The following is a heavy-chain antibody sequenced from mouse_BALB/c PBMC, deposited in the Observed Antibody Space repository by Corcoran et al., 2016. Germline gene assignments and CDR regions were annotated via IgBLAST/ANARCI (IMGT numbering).Heavy chain of an antibody. CDR3: ARSNGNFYYFVY. D-gene: IGHD2-1*01. V-gene: IGHV1-39*01. J-gene: IGHJ2*01. CDR2: INPYYGST. CDR1: GYSFTDYI. Sequence: EIQLQQTGPELVKPGASVKISCKASGYSFTDYIMLWVKQSHGKSLEWIGNINPYYGSTSYNLKFKGKATLTVDKSSSKAYMQLNSLTSEDSAVYYCARSNGNFYYFVYWGQGTTLTVSS.